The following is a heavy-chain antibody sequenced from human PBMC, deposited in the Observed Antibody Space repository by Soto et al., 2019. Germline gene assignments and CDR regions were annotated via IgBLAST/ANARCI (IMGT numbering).Heavy chain of an antibody. CDR1: GYTLTELS. Sequence: GASVKVSCKVSGYTLTELSMHWVRQAPGKGLEWMGGFDPEDGETIYAQKFRGRVTMTEDTSTDTAYMELSSLRSEDTAVYYCATYPWRGDSYNWFDPWGQGTLVTVSS. CDR2: FDPEDGET. CDR3: ATYPWRGDSYNWFDP. D-gene: IGHD2-21*02. J-gene: IGHJ5*02. V-gene: IGHV1-24*01.